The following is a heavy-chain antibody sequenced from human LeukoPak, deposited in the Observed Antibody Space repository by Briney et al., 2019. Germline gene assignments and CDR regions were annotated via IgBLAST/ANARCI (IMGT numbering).Heavy chain of an antibody. CDR2: IYYSGST. D-gene: IGHD5-18*01. CDR3: ARDSPRSDTAFGY. CDR1: AGSISSYY. V-gene: IGHV4-59*01. J-gene: IGHJ4*02. Sequence: PSETLSLTCTVSAGSISSYYWSWIRQPPGKGLEWIGYIYYSGSTNYNPSLKSRVTISVDTSKNQFSLKLSSVTAADTAVYYCARDSPRSDTAFGYWGQGTLVTVSS.